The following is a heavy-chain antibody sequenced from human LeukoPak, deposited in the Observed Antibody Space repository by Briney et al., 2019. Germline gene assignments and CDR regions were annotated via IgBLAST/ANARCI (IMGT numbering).Heavy chain of an antibody. CDR3: ARGEGVSSSFYY. D-gene: IGHD6-13*01. CDR1: GGTFSSYA. V-gene: IGHV1-69*04. CDR2: IIPILGIA. J-gene: IGHJ4*02. Sequence: SVKVSCKASGGTFSSYAISWVRQAPGQGLEWMGRIIPILGIANYAQKFQGRATITADKSTSTAYMELSSLRSEDTAVYYCARGEGVSSSFYYWGQGTLVTVSS.